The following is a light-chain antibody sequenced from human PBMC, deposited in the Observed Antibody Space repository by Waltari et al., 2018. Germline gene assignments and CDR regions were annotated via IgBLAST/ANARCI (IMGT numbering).Light chain of an antibody. Sequence: QVVLTQSPSASASLGASVKLTCTLNSGHTTYAIAWYQQQPQKGPRFVLKINNDGTDIRGDGIPDRFSGSLSGAERYLTISSLKSEDEADYFCQTWITGSRIFGRGTRLTVL. J-gene: IGLJ2*01. CDR2: INNDGTD. CDR3: QTWITGSRI. V-gene: IGLV4-69*01. CDR1: SGHTTYA.